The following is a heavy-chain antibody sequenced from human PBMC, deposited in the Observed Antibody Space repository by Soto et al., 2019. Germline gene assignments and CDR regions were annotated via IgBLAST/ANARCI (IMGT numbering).Heavy chain of an antibody. Sequence: TLSLTCSVSGASIRSGGYYWSWLRQSPGKGLEWIGHIYYTGSTFYSPSLKSRLTISLDTSKNQFSLDLRSVTAADTAMYYCARIEMASIKWGRGTLVSVSS. CDR1: GASIRSGGYY. CDR3: ARIEMASIK. CDR2: IYYTGST. J-gene: IGHJ4*02. V-gene: IGHV4-31*03.